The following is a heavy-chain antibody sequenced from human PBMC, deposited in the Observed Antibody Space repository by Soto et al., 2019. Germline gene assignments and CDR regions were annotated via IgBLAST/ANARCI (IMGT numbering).Heavy chain of an antibody. CDR2: INPSGGST. CDR3: ARDRFPILDHYYNGMDV. J-gene: IGHJ6*02. CDR1: GYTFTSYY. V-gene: IGHV1-46*01. Sequence: ASVKVSCKASGYTFTSYYMHWVRQAPGQGLEWMGIINPSGGSTSYAQKFQGRVTMTRDTSTSTVYMELSSLRSEDTAVYYCARDRFPILDHYYNGMDVWGQGTTVTVSS. D-gene: IGHD2-21*01.